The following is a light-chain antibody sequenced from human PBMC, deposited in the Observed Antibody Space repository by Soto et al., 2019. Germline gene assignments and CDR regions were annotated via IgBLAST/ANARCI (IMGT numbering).Light chain of an antibody. Sequence: EIVLTQSPGTLSLSPGERATLSSRASQSVSSTYLAWYQQKPGQAPRLLIYSASSRITGTPDRFRGSGSGTDFTLTISRLEPEDFAVYYCQQYGTSPWTFGQGTKVEVK. CDR2: SAS. CDR3: QQYGTSPWT. J-gene: IGKJ1*01. CDR1: QSVSSTY. V-gene: IGKV3-20*01.